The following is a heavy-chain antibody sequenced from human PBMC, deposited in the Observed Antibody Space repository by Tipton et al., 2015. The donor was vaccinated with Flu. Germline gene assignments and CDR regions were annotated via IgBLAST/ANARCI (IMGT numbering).Heavy chain of an antibody. D-gene: IGHD5-18*01. Sequence: QLVQSGGGVVRPGGSLRLSCVASGFTFDEYGMSWVRHSPGKGLEWVSGINWHGNSADYADSGRGRFTISRDNGRNSLYLEMDRLRAEDTAFYYCARYTRVDSSMDYYYSYAMDVWGQGTAVTVSS. J-gene: IGHJ6*02. CDR1: GFTFDEYG. CDR2: INWHGNSA. CDR3: ARYTRVDSSMDYYYSYAMDV. V-gene: IGHV3-20*04.